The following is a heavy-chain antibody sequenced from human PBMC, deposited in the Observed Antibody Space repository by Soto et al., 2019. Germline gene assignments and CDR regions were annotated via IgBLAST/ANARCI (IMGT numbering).Heavy chain of an antibody. D-gene: IGHD2-15*01. V-gene: IGHV1-18*01. CDR1: GYTFNNYG. J-gene: IGHJ2*01. CDR3: ARCYCSVGSCYTCWHFDL. Sequence: QVQQVQSGADVKKPGASVKVSFKASGYTFNNYGISWVRQAPGQGLEWMGWIGPYNGKTDHAQNFQGRVTMTTDTSTNTAYMELRSLRSDATALYYCARCYCSVGSCYTCWHFDLWGRGTLVTVSS. CDR2: IGPYNGKT.